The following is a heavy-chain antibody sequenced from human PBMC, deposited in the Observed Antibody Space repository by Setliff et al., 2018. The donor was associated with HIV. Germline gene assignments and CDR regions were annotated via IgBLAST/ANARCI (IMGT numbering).Heavy chain of an antibody. V-gene: IGHV3-30*02. CDR2: IRYDGSNE. CDR3: ASGRWYYDILTGYFERGYNWFDP. J-gene: IGHJ5*02. CDR1: GFTFSSYG. D-gene: IGHD3-9*01. Sequence: GGSLRLSCAASGFTFSSYGMHWVRQAPGKGLEWVAFIRYDGSNEHYADSVKGRFTISRDNSKNTLALQMTSLRVEDTAVYYCASGRWYYDILTGYFERGYNWFDPWGQGTLVTVSS.